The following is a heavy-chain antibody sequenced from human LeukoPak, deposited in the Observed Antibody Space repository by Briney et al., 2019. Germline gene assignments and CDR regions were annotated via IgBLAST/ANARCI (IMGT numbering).Heavy chain of an antibody. V-gene: IGHV4-59*08. CDR1: GGSISSYY. CDR3: ARTDGKQLPPRF. Sequence: PSETLSLTCIVSGGSISSYYWSWIRQPPGKGLEWIGYIYYSGSTNYNPSLKSRVTISVDTSKNQFSLKLSSVTAADTAVYFCARTDGKQLPPRFWGQGTLVTVSS. CDR2: IYYSGST. J-gene: IGHJ4*02. D-gene: IGHD5-18*01.